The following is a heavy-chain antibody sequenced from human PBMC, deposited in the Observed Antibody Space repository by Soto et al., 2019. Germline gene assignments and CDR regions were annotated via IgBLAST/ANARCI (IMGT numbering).Heavy chain of an antibody. J-gene: IGHJ4*02. V-gene: IGHV3-73*01. CDR1: GFSFSVSA. D-gene: IGHD3-16*01. CDR2: IRSKPNNYAT. Sequence: GGSLRLSCVASGFSFSVSAIHWVRQVSGKGLEWVGRIRSKPNNYATAYAASVKGRFTISRDDSKNTAYLQMNSLKTEDTAVYYCTRHLVDYWGLGTLVTVS. CDR3: TRHLVDY.